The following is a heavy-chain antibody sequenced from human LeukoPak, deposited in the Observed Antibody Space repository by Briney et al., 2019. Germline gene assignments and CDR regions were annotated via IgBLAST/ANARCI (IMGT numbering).Heavy chain of an antibody. D-gene: IGHD3-22*01. CDR2: IYYSGST. J-gene: IGHJ4*02. CDR3: ARGDYYDSSPLAF. Sequence: SETLSLTCTVSGGSISSFYWSWIRQSPGKGLEWIGYIYYSGSTNYNSSLRSRVTISIDTSKNQFSLKLTSVTTADTAIYYCARGDYYDSSPLAFWGQGTLVTVSS. CDR1: GGSISSFY. V-gene: IGHV4-59*01.